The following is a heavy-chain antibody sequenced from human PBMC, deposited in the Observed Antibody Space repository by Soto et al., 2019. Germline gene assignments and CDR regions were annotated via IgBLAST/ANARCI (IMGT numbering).Heavy chain of an antibody. CDR3: ATGYGSGSRAFDY. CDR2: FNPILSMS. J-gene: IGHJ4*02. V-gene: IGHV1-69*02. Sequence: QVQLVQSGAEVKKPGSSVKVSCKASGDTFNFYSINWVRQAPGLGLEWVGRFNPILSMSNSAQKFQGRVTLTAGKSASTAYMVRSSLRSDDTAMYYCATGYGSGSRAFDYWGQGALVTVSS. CDR1: GDTFNFYS. D-gene: IGHD3-10*01.